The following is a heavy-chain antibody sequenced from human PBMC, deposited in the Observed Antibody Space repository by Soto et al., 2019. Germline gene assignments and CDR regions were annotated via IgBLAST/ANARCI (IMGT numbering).Heavy chain of an antibody. V-gene: IGHV3-11*04. J-gene: IGHJ6*02. CDR3: ARDRVQGGYSGYDYYYGMDV. CDR1: GFTFSDYY. Sequence: GGSLRLSCAASGFTFSDYYMSWIRQAPGKGLEWVSYISSSGSTIYYADSVKGRFTISRDNAKNSLYLQMNSLRAEDTAVYYCARDRVQGGYSGYDYYYGMDVWGQGTTVTVSS. CDR2: ISSSGSTI. D-gene: IGHD5-12*01.